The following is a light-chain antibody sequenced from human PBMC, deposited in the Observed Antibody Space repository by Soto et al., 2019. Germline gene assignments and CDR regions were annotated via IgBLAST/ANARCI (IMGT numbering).Light chain of an antibody. J-gene: IGKJ1*01. CDR2: GAS. CDR3: QQYGSSPT. V-gene: IGKV3-20*01. CDR1: QSVSSTY. Sequence: ETVLTQSPGTLSLSPGERAILSCRASQSVSSTYLAWYQQKPGQAPRLLIYGASSRATGIPDRFSGSGSGTDFTLTISRLETEDFAVYYCQQYGSSPTFGQGTKVDIK.